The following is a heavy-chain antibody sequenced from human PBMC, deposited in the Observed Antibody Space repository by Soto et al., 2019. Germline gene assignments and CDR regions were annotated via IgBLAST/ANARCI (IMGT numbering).Heavy chain of an antibody. J-gene: IGHJ6*04. D-gene: IGHD4-4*01. CDR1: GYTFTSYD. CDR2: MNPNSGNT. V-gene: IGHV1-8*01. Sequence: ASVKVSCKASGYTFTSYDINWVRQATGQGLEWMGWMNPNSGNTGYAQKFQGRVTMTRNTSISTAYMELSSLRSEDTAVYCCASSVTTGRSGYYGTDVWGKVTRAPASS. CDR3: ASSVTTGRSGYYGTDV.